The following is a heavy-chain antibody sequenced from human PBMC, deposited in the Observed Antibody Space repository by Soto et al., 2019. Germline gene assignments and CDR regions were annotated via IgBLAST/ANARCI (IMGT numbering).Heavy chain of an antibody. V-gene: IGHV1-69*06. CDR2: IISIFGTA. D-gene: IGHD3-16*01. J-gene: IGHJ5*02. CDR3: ARETIRPPGRFDP. CDR1: GGTFSSYA. Sequence: SVKVSCKPSGGTFSSYAISWERQAPGQGLEWMGGIISIFGTANYAQKFQGRVTITADKSTSTAYMELSSLRSEDTAVYYCARETIRPPGRFDPWGQGTLVTVSS.